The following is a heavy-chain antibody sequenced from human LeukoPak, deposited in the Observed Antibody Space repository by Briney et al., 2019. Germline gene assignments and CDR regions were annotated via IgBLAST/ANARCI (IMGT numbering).Heavy chain of an antibody. CDR1: GFTFSSYS. J-gene: IGHJ4*02. V-gene: IGHV3-21*01. CDR2: ISSSSSYI. Sequence: PGGSLRLSCAASGFTFSSYSMNWVRLAPGKGLEWVSSISSSSSYIYYADSVKGRFTISRDNAKNSLYLQMNSLRAEDTAVYYCAREEYSGSYYFDYWGQGTLVTVSS. D-gene: IGHD1-26*01. CDR3: AREEYSGSYYFDY.